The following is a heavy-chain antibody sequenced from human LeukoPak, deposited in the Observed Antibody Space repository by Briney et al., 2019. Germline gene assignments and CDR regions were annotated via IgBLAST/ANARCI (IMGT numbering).Heavy chain of an antibody. J-gene: IGHJ4*02. CDR2: IGIAGDT. CDR1: GFTFNTYD. Sequence: HPGGSLRLSCAASGFTFNTYDMPWVRQPTGKGLEWVSAIGIAGDTYYPDSVKGRFTISRDNAKNSLYLQLNSLRAGDTAVYYCARGYCSNTHCSEGFYFDYWGQGALVTVSS. V-gene: IGHV3-13*01. D-gene: IGHD2-2*01. CDR3: ARGYCSNTHCSEGFYFDY.